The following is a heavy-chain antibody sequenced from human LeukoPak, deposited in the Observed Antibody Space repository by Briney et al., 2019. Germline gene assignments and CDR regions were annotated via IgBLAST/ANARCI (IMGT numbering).Heavy chain of an antibody. CDR2: ISAYNGNT. CDR3: ALEPYGDYFDY. J-gene: IGHJ4*02. CDR1: GYTFTSYG. D-gene: IGHD4-17*01. V-gene: IGHV1-18*01. Sequence: ASVKVSCKASGYTFTSYGISWVRQAPGQGLEWMGWISAYNGNTNYAQNLQGRVTMTTDTSTSTAYMELRSLRSDDTAVYYCALEPYGDYFDYWGQGTLVTVSS.